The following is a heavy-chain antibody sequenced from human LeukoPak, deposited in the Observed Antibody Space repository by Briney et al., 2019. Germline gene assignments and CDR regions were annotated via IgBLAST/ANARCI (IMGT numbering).Heavy chain of an antibody. CDR2: IKEDGSEK. Sequence: GGSLRLSCEASRIMFKNYWMSWVRQAPGKGLEWVANIKEDGSEKNYVDSVEGRFTISRDNARNSLYLQMNSLRAEDTAVYYCARRGWQFDSWGQGTLVAVSS. V-gene: IGHV3-7*01. CDR1: RIMFKNYW. D-gene: IGHD2-15*01. J-gene: IGHJ4*02. CDR3: ARRGWQFDS.